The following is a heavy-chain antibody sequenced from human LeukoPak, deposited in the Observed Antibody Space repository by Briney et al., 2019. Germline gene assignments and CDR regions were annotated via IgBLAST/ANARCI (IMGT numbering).Heavy chain of an antibody. J-gene: IGHJ4*02. CDR1: GYTFSSYA. D-gene: IGHD2-2*01. Sequence: GGPLRLSCAASGYTFSSYAMSCGRQAPGKGLEWVSAIRGSGGTTYYADSVKGRFTISRDNSKNTLFLQMNSLRAEDTAVYYCPKNTHCTRTSCPPNWGQGTLVTVSS. V-gene: IGHV3-23*01. CDR3: PKNTHCTRTSCPPN. CDR2: IRGSGGTT.